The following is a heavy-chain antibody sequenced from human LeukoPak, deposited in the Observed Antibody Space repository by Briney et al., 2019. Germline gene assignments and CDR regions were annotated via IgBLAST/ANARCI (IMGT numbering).Heavy chain of an antibody. D-gene: IGHD3-3*01. J-gene: IGHJ5*02. V-gene: IGHV4-59*12. CDR2: IHYSGST. Sequence: SETLSLTCTVSGGSISSYYWSWIWQPPEKGLEWIGYIHYSGSTSYNPSLKSRVTISVDTSKNQFSLKLSSVTAADTAVYYCARRQLRFLEWFSRRNWFDPWGQGTLVTVSS. CDR1: GGSISSYY. CDR3: ARRQLRFLEWFSRRNWFDP.